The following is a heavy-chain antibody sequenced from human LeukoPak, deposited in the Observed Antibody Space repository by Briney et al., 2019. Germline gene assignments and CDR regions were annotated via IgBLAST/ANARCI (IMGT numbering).Heavy chain of an antibody. D-gene: IGHD7-27*01. V-gene: IGHV3-21*01. CDR3: ARDLAWGGY. CDR1: GFTFSIYT. Sequence: GGSLRLSCVASGFTFSIYTMSWVRQAPGKGLEWVSSITSSSSSMYSADSVKGRLTISRDNARNSLYLQMNSLRAEDTAVYYCARDLAWGGYWGQGTLVTVSS. J-gene: IGHJ4*02. CDR2: ITSSSSSM.